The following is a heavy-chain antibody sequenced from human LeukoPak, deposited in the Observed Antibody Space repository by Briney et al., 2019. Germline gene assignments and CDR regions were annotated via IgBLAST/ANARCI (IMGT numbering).Heavy chain of an antibody. CDR1: GFTVSSNY. V-gene: IGHV3-53*01. CDR2: IYSGGST. D-gene: IGHD1-1*01. CDR3: ARGHNWNDRGAFDI. Sequence: GGSLRVSCAASGFTVSSNYMSWVRQAPGKGLEWVSSIYSGGSTYYADSVKGRSTISRDSSKNTLYLQMSSLRAEDTAVYYCARGHNWNDRGAFDIWGQGTMVTVSS. J-gene: IGHJ3*02.